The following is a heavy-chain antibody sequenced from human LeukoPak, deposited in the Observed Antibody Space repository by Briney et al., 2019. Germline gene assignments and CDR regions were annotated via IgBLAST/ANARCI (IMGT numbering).Heavy chain of an antibody. CDR1: GGSISSYY. Sequence: PSETLSLTCTVSGGSISSYYWSWIRQPPGKGLEWIGYIYHSGSTYYNPSLKSRVTISVDRSKNQFSLKLSPVTAADTAVYYCARSYGGNSDAFDIWGQGTMVTVSS. J-gene: IGHJ3*02. CDR2: IYHSGST. V-gene: IGHV4-59*12. CDR3: ARSYGGNSDAFDI. D-gene: IGHD4-23*01.